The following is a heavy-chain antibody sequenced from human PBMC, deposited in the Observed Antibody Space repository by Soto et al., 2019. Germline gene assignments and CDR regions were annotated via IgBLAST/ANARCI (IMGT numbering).Heavy chain of an antibody. CDR1: GFIVSSKY. D-gene: IGHD3-16*01. J-gene: IGHJ6*02. Sequence: GGSLRLSCAVSGFIVSSKYMTWVRQAPGKGLEWVSVIYTGGSTHYADSARGRFTISRDSSKNTLYLQMNSLRAEDAAVYYCTTYTGYGMDVWRQRTTVTVSS. V-gene: IGHV3-53*01. CDR2: IYTGGST. CDR3: TTYTGYGMDV.